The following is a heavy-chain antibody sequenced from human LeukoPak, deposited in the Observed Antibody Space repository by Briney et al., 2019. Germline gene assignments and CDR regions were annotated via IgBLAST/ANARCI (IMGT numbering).Heavy chain of an antibody. Sequence: VASVKVSCKASGYTFTSYDINWVRQATGQGLEWMGWISAYNGNTNYAQKLQGRVTMTTDTSTSTAYMELRSLRSDDTAVYCCAREGYSGYGSYYYYGMDVWGKGTTVTVSS. J-gene: IGHJ6*04. CDR1: GYTFTSYD. CDR3: AREGYSGYGSYYYYGMDV. V-gene: IGHV1-18*01. CDR2: ISAYNGNT. D-gene: IGHD5-12*01.